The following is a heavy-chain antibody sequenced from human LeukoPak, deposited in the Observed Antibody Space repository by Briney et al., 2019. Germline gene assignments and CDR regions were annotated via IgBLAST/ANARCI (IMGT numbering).Heavy chain of an antibody. Sequence: SVKVSCKASGGTFSSYAISWVRQAPGQGLEWMGGIIPIFGTANYAQKFQGRVTITADESTSTAYMELSSLRSDDTAVYYCARGERRYCSGGSCYSGPYWGQGTLVTVSS. D-gene: IGHD2-15*01. CDR1: GGTFSSYA. V-gene: IGHV1-69*13. J-gene: IGHJ4*02. CDR2: IIPIFGTA. CDR3: ARGERRYCSGGSCYSGPY.